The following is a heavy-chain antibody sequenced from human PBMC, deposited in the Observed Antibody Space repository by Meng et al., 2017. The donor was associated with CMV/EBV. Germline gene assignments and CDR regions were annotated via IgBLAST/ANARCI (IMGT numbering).Heavy chain of an antibody. CDR2: IIPIFGTA. D-gene: IGHD3-22*01. Sequence: SVNVSCKASGGTFSSYAISWVRQAPGQGLEWMGGIIPIFGTANYAQKFQGRVTITADKSTSTAYMELSSLRSEDTAVYYCARVPQGFDDSSGYYFGYWGQGTLVTVSS. J-gene: IGHJ4*02. V-gene: IGHV1-69*06. CDR1: GGTFSSYA. CDR3: ARVPQGFDDSSGYYFGY.